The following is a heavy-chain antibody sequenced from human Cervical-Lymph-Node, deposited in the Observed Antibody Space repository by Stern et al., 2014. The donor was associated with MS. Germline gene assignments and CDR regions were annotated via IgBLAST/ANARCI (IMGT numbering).Heavy chain of an antibody. J-gene: IGHJ4*02. Sequence: EAQLVESGAEVRKPGESLTISCLASGYSFYSYWIGWVRQMPGKGLEWMGIIYPGDSDIRYSPSFQGQVTISADKSINTAYLQWSSLKASDTAMYYCARRGVTTRFDYWGQGTLVTVSS. CDR2: IYPGDSDI. CDR3: ARRGVTTRFDY. V-gene: IGHV5-51*01. D-gene: IGHD3-3*01. CDR1: GYSFYSYW.